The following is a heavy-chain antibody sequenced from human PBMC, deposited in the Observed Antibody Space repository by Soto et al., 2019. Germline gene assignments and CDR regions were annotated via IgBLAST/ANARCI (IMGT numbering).Heavy chain of an antibody. CDR1: GFTFITYS. D-gene: IGHD2-8*01. CDR3: AREYDYYYYGMDV. Sequence: VGSLRLSCAASGFTFITYSMNWVRQAPGKGLEWVSYISSTNTIYYADSVKGRFTISRDNAKNSLYLQMNSLRAEDTAVYYCAREYDYYYYGMDVWGQGTTVTVSS. CDR2: ISSTNTI. J-gene: IGHJ6*02. V-gene: IGHV3-48*01.